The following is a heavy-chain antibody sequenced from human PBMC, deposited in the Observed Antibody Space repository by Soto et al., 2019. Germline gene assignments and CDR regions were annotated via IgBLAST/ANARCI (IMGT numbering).Heavy chain of an antibody. CDR3: ARDGQQWLTTPIDY. D-gene: IGHD6-19*01. J-gene: IGHJ4*02. V-gene: IGHV3-33*01. CDR1: GFTFSSYG. Sequence: PGGSLRLSCAASGFTFSSYGMHWVRQAPGKGLEWVAVIWYDGSNKYYADSVKGRFTISRDNSKNTLYLQMNSLRAEDTAVYYCARDGQQWLTTPIDYWGQGTLVTVSS. CDR2: IWYDGSNK.